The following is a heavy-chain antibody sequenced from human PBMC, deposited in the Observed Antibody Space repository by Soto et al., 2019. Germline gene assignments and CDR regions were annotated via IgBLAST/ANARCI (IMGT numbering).Heavy chain of an antibody. CDR2: ISAYNGNT. J-gene: IGHJ4*02. CDR1: GYTFTSYG. V-gene: IGHV1-18*01. D-gene: IGHD2-21*02. CDR3: ARAPGVTAPLAFAS. Sequence: QVQLVQSGAEVKKPGASVKVSCKASGYTFTSYGISWVRQAPGQGLEWMGWISAYNGNTNYAQKLQGRVTMTTDTPTSTAYMERRSLRSDDTAVYYCARAPGVTAPLAFASGGQGPLVPVSS.